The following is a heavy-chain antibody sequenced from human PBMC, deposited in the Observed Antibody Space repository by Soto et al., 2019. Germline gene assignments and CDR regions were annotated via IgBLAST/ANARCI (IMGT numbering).Heavy chain of an antibody. CDR3: ATAKFYFDYCPFDS. Sequence: PGGSLRLSCSPSGFTFDDYAVHWVRQSSRKGLEWVSFITADGSDRYYADSVKGRFTISRDNTKGYFYLQMDRLILEDNSIYYCATAKFYFDYCPFDSWGQGTLVTVSS. CDR2: ITADGSDR. D-gene: IGHD2-15*01. V-gene: IGHV3-43D*04. CDR1: GFTFDDYA. J-gene: IGHJ4*02.